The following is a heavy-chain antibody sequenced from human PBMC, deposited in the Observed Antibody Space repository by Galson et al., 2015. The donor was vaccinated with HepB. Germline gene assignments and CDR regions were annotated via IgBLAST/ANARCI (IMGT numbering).Heavy chain of an antibody. CDR2: ISAYNGNT. Sequence: SVKVSCKASGYTFTSYYMHWVRQAPGQGLEWMGWISAYNGNTNYAQKLQGRVTMTTDTSTSTAYMELRSLRSDDTAVYYCARERRYSGSYYGYWGQGTLVTVSS. CDR1: GYTFTSYY. J-gene: IGHJ4*02. D-gene: IGHD1-26*01. CDR3: ARERRYSGSYYGY. V-gene: IGHV1-18*04.